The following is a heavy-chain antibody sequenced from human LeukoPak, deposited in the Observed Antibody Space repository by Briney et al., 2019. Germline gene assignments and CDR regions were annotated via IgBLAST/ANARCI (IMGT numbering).Heavy chain of an antibody. CDR1: GFTFSSYW. CDR2: IKQDGSEK. CDR3: ARVKLWFGELSHFDY. V-gene: IGHV3-7*01. D-gene: IGHD3-10*01. Sequence: GGSLRLSCAVSGFTFSSYWMSWVRQAPGKGLEWVANIKQDGSEKYYVDSVKGRFTISRDNAKNSLYLQMNSLRAEDTAVYYCARVKLWFGELSHFDYWGQGTLVTASS. J-gene: IGHJ4*02.